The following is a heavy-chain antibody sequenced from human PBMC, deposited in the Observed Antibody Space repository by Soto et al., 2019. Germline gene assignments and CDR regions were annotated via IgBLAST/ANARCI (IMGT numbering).Heavy chain of an antibody. D-gene: IGHD6-6*01. J-gene: IGHJ5*02. Sequence: QVQLQQWGARLLKPSETLSLTCAVYGGSFSRYSWCWVRQPPGKGLEWIGEVSHSGSTNYNPSLMSRVTISVDTSKNQFSLKLSSVTAADTAVYYCARGGRQQLVRRAWFDLWGQWTLVTVSS. CDR1: GGSFSRYS. V-gene: IGHV4-34*01. CDR3: ARGGRQQLVRRAWFDL. CDR2: VSHSGST.